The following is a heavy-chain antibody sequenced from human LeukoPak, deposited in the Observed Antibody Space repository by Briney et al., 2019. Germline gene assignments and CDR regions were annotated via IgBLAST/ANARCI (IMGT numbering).Heavy chain of an antibody. D-gene: IGHD3-22*01. V-gene: IGHV1-2*02. Sequence: ASVKVSCKASGYTFTGYYMHWVRQAPGQGLEWMGWINPKSGGTNYAQKFQGRVTMTRDTSISTAYMELTRLRSDDTAVYFCATTWYYDSSDSSGYYSPGYWGQGTLVTVSS. CDR3: ATTWYYDSSDSSGYYSPGY. CDR1: GYTFTGYY. CDR2: INPKSGGT. J-gene: IGHJ4*02.